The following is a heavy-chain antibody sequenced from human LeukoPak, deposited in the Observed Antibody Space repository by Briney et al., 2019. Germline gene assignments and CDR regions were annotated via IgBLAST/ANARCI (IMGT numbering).Heavy chain of an antibody. CDR1: GGSISSYY. CDR2: IYYSGST. Sequence: SETLSLTCTVSGGSISSYYWIWIRQPPGKGLEWIGYIYYSGSTNYNPSLKSRVTISVDTSKNQFSLKLSSVTAADTAVYYCARVGSTVTTGAFDIWGQGAMVTVSS. J-gene: IGHJ3*02. CDR3: ARVGSTVTTGAFDI. V-gene: IGHV4-59*01. D-gene: IGHD4-17*01.